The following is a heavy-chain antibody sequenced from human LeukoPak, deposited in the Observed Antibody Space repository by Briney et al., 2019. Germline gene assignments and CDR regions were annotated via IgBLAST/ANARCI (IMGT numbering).Heavy chain of an antibody. CDR2: ISSSSSTI. D-gene: IGHD5-12*01. V-gene: IGHV3-11*04. CDR3: ARDSYSGYDYLGYY. CDR1: GFTFSDYY. J-gene: IGHJ4*02. Sequence: GGSLRLSCAASGFTFSDYYMSWIRQAPGKGLEWVSYISSSSSTIYYADSVKGRFTISRDNAKNSLYLQMNSLRAEDTAVYYCARDSYSGYDYLGYYWGQGTLVTVSS.